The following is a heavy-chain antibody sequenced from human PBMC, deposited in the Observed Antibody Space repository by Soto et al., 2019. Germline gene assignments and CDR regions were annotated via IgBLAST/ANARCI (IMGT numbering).Heavy chain of an antibody. CDR2: IWYDGSNK. Sequence: VQLVESGGGLVQPGRSLRLSCAASGFTFSSYGMHWVRQAPGKGLEWVAVIWYDGSNKYYADSVKGRFTISRDNSKNTLYLQMNSLRAEDTAVYYCARDIGMTTVTSYYFDYWGQGTLVTVSS. J-gene: IGHJ4*02. CDR1: GFTFSSYG. CDR3: ARDIGMTTVTSYYFDY. V-gene: IGHV3-33*01. D-gene: IGHD4-17*01.